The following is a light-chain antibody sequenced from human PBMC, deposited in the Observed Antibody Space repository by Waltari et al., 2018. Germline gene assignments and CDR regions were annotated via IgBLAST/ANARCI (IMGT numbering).Light chain of an antibody. Sequence: QSVLIQPPSASGTPGQRVTLSCSGSNSNIGRNALNWYQQLPGTAPKLLMSGDDQRPSGVPDRFSGSKSGTSASLAISGLQSEDEADYYCSAWDDSLNGPIFGGGTKLTVL. CDR1: NSNIGRNA. J-gene: IGLJ2*01. CDR3: SAWDDSLNGPI. CDR2: GDD. V-gene: IGLV1-44*01.